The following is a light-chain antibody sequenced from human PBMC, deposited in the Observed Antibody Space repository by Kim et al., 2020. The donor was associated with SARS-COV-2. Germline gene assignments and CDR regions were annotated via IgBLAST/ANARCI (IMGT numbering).Light chain of an antibody. Sequence: QSALTQPPSASGSPGQSVTISCTGTSSDVGGYSYVSWYQQHPGKAPKLILYEVTKRPSGVPDRFSGSKSGNTASLTVSGLQADDEADYYCSSFAGGPYVFGTGTTVTVL. V-gene: IGLV2-8*01. CDR3: SSFAGGPYV. CDR1: SSDVGGYSY. J-gene: IGLJ1*01. CDR2: EVT.